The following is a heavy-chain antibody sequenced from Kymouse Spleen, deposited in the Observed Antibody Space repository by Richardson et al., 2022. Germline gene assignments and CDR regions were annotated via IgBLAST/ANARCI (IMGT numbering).Heavy chain of an antibody. CDR2: IYYSGST. J-gene: IGHJ4*02. Sequence: QLQLQESGPGLVKPSETLSLTCTVSGGSISSSSYYWGWIRQPPGKGLEWIGSIYYSGSTYYNPSLKSRVTISVDTSKNQFSLKLSSVTAADTAVYYCARQGYSSGWYGVDYWGQGTLVTVSS. V-gene: IGHV4-39*01. CDR3: ARQGYSSGWYGVDY. D-gene: IGHD6-19*01. CDR1: GGSISSSSYY.